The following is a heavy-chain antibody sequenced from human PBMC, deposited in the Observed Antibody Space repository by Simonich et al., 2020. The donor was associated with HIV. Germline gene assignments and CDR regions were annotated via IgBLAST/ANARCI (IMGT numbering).Heavy chain of an antibody. Sequence: QVQLQQWGAGLLKPSETLSLTCAVYGGSFRGYYWNWIRQPPGKGLEWIGENNHSGSTNYNPSPKSRVTISVDTSKNQLSLKLSSVTAADTAVYYCARGFYQRLYYFDYWGQGTLVTVSS. CDR1: GGSFRGYY. CDR2: NNHSGST. D-gene: IGHD2-2*01. J-gene: IGHJ4*02. V-gene: IGHV4-34*01. CDR3: ARGFYQRLYYFDY.